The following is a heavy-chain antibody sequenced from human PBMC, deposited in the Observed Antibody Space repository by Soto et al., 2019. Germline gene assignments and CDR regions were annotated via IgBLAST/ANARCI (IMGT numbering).Heavy chain of an antibody. D-gene: IGHD4-17*01. V-gene: IGHV4-59*08. J-gene: IGHJ4*02. Sequence: SETLSLTCTVSGGSISSYSWSWIRQPPGKGLEWIGYIYYSGSTNYNPSLKSRVTISVDTSKNQFSLKLSSVTAADTAVYYCARRYGPGYDYWGQGTLVTVSS. CDR3: ARRYGPGYDY. CDR1: GGSISSYS. CDR2: IYYSGST.